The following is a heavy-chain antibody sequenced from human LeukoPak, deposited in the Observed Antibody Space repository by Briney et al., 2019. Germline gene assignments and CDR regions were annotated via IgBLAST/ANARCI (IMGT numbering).Heavy chain of an antibody. CDR3: ARFSGSGGSYYFDY. D-gene: IGHD6-19*01. V-gene: IGHV3-64*01. CDR2: ISSNGGST. Sequence: GGSLTLSCAASGFTFSSYPMHWVRQAPGKGLEYVSGISSNGGSTHYANSVKGRFTISRDNSKNTLHLQMVSLRAEDMAVYYCARFSGSGGSYYFDYWGQGTVVTVSS. J-gene: IGHJ4*02. CDR1: GFTFSSYP.